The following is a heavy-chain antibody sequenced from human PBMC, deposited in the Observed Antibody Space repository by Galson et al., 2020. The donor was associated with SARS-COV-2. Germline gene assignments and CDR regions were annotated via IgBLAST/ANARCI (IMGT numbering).Heavy chain of an antibody. V-gene: IGHV4-39*01. J-gene: IGHJ6*02. CDR3: ARQAPNNYYYGMDV. CDR1: GGSISSSSYY. D-gene: IGHD2-8*01. Sequence: SETLSLTCTVSGGSISSSSYYWGWIRQPPGKGLEWIGSIYYSGSTYYNPSLKSRVTISVDTSKNQFSLKLSSVTAADTAVYYCARQAPNNYYYGMDVWGQGTTVTVSS. CDR2: IYYSGST.